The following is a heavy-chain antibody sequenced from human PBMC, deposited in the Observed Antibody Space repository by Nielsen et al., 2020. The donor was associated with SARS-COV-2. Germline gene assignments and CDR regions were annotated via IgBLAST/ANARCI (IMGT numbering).Heavy chain of an antibody. J-gene: IGHJ6*03. CDR2: ISANNGNV. D-gene: IGHD2-2*01. Sequence: ASVKVSCKASDNTFFSYSIIWVRQAPGQGLEWMGRISANNGNVKYAQNLQDRVTMTADASTTTVYMDLRRLRFDDTAVYFCARVGSTRNSWPNRLYYYYYMDVWSKGTTVTVSS. CDR3: ARVGSTRNSWPNRLYYYYYMDV. V-gene: IGHV1-18*04. CDR1: DNTFFSYS.